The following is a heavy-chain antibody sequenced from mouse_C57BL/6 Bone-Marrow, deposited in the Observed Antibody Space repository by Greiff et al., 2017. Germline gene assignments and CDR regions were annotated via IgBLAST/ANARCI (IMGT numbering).Heavy chain of an antibody. CDR3: ARRTDSNYWYFDV. D-gene: IGHD2-5*01. Sequence: VMLVESGPGLVAPSQSLSITCTVSGFSLTSYAISWVRQPPGKGLEWLGVLWTGGGTNYNSALKSRLSISKDNSKSQVFLKMNSLQTDDTARYYCARRTDSNYWYFDVWGTGTTVTVSS. J-gene: IGHJ1*03. CDR2: LWTGGGT. CDR1: GFSLTSYA. V-gene: IGHV2-9-1*01.